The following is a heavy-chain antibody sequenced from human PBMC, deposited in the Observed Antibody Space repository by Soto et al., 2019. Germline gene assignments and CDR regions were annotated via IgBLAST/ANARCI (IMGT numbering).Heavy chain of an antibody. CDR1: GFTCSSYG. D-gene: IGHD3-3*01. J-gene: IGHJ4*02. V-gene: IGHV3-30*18. CDR2: ISYDGSNK. CDR3: AKDRSIYVLRFLDQALTSVAY. Sequence: PGGSLRLSCAASGFTCSSYGMHWVRQAPGKGLEWVAVISYDGSNKYYADSVKGRFTISRDNSKNTLYLQMNSLRAEDTAVYYCAKDRSIYVLRFLDQALTSVAYWGQGTLVTVSS.